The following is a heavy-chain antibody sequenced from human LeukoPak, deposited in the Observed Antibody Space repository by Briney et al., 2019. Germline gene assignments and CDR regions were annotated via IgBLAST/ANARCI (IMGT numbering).Heavy chain of an antibody. CDR2: INPNTGAT. Sequence: ASVKVSCKASGYTFTGYYMHWVRQAPGQGLEWMGWINPNTGATLYARNFQGRVTLSRDTSINTAYMDLSSLRSDDTAVYYCARDRVGSGWPRPFYFEFWGQGTLVTVSS. D-gene: IGHD6-19*01. J-gene: IGHJ4*02. CDR1: GYTFTGYY. CDR3: ARDRVGSGWPRPFYFEF. V-gene: IGHV1-2*02.